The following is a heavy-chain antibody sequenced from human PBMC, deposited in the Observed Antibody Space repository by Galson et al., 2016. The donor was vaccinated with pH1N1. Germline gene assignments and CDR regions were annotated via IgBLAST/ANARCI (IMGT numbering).Heavy chain of an antibody. V-gene: IGHV3-7*01. D-gene: IGHD3-22*01. Sequence: SLRLSCAASGFTFSSNWMSWVRQAPGKGLEWVASINQHGSEKYSVDSVKGRFTITRDNAKNSLYLQMNSLRAEDTAVYYCARDALDYYDSSGYYSDYWGQGTLVTVSS. CDR1: GFTFSSNW. CDR2: INQHGSEK. CDR3: ARDALDYYDSSGYYSDY. J-gene: IGHJ4*02.